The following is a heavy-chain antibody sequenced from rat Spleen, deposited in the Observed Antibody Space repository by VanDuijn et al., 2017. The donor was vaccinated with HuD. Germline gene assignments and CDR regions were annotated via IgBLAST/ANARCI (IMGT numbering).Heavy chain of an antibody. CDR1: GFTFNKYW. J-gene: IGHJ2*01. V-gene: IGHV5-31*01. D-gene: IGHD1-4*01. Sequence: EVQLVESGGGLVQPGRSLKISCVASGFTFNKYWMTWIRQAPGKGLEWVASITNTGGGSYSPDSVKGRFTISRDNAKSTLYLQMDSLRSEDTATYYCAKETGYNSYFDYWGQGVMVTVSS. CDR2: ITNTGGGS. CDR3: AKETGYNSYFDY.